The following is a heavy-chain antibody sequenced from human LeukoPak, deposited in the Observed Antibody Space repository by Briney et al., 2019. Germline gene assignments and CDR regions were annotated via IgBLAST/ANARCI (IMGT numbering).Heavy chain of an antibody. D-gene: IGHD2-2*01. V-gene: IGHV4-30-4*08. CDR2: IYYSGST. J-gene: IGHJ6*03. CDR3: ARGAVVVPAALYGYYYYYMDV. CDR1: GGSISSGDYY. Sequence: SQTLSLTCTVSGGSISSGDYYWSWIRQPPGTGLEWIGYIYYSGSTYYNPSLKSRVTISVDTSKNQFSLKLSSVTAADTAVYYCARGAVVVPAALYGYYYYYMDVWGKGTAVTVSS.